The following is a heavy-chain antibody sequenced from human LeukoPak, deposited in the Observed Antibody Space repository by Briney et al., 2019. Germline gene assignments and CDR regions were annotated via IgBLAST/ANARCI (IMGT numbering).Heavy chain of an antibody. Sequence: GGSLRLSCAASGFTFSSNGMTWVRQAPGKGLEWVSTISDSAGGAHYADSVKGRFTISRDSSRSTLYLQMHSLRAEDTAVYYCAKDRPYITSWYGCSTPWGQGTLVIVSP. D-gene: IGHD6-13*01. CDR1: GFTFSSNG. V-gene: IGHV3-23*01. CDR2: ISDSAGGA. CDR3: AKDRPYITSWYGCSTP. J-gene: IGHJ5*02.